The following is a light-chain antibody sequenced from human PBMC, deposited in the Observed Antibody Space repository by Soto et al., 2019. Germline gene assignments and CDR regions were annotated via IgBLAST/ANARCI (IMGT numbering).Light chain of an antibody. CDR2: AAS. Sequence: DIQLTQSPSFLSASVGDRVTITCRASQGINNYLAWYQQKPGKAPKVLIYAASTLQSGVPSRFSGSGFGTDFTLTISSLQPEDFATYYCQHFKTFPITFGQGTRLEIK. CDR3: QHFKTFPIT. V-gene: IGKV1-9*01. CDR1: QGINNY. J-gene: IGKJ5*01.